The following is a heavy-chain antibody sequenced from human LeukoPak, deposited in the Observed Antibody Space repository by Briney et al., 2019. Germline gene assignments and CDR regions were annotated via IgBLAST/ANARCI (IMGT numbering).Heavy chain of an antibody. D-gene: IGHD2-15*01. CDR2: INTNTGNP. CDR3: ARGPPQIVVVVAATRADY. CDR1: GYTFTSYY. Sequence: ASVKVSCKASGYTFTSYYMHWVRQAPGQGLEWMGWINTNTGNPTYAQGFTGRFVFSLDTSVSTAYLQISSLKAEDTAVYYCARGPPQIVVVVAATRADYWGQGTLVTVSS. V-gene: IGHV7-4-1*02. J-gene: IGHJ4*02.